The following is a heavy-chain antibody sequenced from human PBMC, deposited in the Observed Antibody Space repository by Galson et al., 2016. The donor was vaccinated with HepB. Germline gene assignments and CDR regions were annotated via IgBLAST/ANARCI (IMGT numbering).Heavy chain of an antibody. CDR3: VRTITPAPIPLFDY. CDR2: IKSDGETA. CDR1: GFTFSNFW. J-gene: IGHJ4*02. D-gene: IGHD3-10*01. Sequence: SLRLSCAASGFTFSNFWMHWVRQAPGKGLVWVSRIKSDGETADYADSVKGRFTISRDNAKNTLSLQMESLRAEDTAVYCCVRTITPAPIPLFDYWGQGTLVTVSS. V-gene: IGHV3-74*01.